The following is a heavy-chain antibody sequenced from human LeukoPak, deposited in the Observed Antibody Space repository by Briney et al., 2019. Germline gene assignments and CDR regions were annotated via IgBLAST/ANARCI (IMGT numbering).Heavy chain of an antibody. D-gene: IGHD3-16*02. V-gene: IGHV1-18*04. CDR2: INPNSGNT. CDR3: ARDPHYDYVWGSYRKGPNDAFDI. CDR1: GYTFTGYY. J-gene: IGHJ3*02. Sequence: APVKVSCKASGYTFTGYYMHWVRQAPGQGLEWMGWINPNSGNTNYAQKLQGRVTMTTDTSTSTAYMELRSLRSDDTAVYYCARDPHYDYVWGSYRKGPNDAFDIWGQGTMVTVSS.